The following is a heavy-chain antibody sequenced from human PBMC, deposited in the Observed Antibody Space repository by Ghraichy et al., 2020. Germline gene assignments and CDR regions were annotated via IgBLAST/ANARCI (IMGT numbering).Heavy chain of an antibody. Sequence: LSLTCAASGFTFSSYGMSWVRQAPGKGLEWVSAISGGGGSTFYADSVKGRFTISRDNSRNTLYLQMNSLRAEDTAVYFCVKDPPDYYYDSSVIFDYWGQGTLVTVSS. CDR1: GFTFSSYG. J-gene: IGHJ4*02. CDR3: VKDPPDYYYDSSVIFDY. D-gene: IGHD3-22*01. CDR2: ISGGGGST. V-gene: IGHV3-23*01.